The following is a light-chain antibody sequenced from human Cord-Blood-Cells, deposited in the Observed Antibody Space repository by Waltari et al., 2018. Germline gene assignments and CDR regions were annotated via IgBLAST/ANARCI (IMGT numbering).Light chain of an antibody. CDR3: QSYDSSNWV. J-gene: IGLJ3*02. Sequence: NFMLTQPHSVSESPGKTVTISCTGSSGSIASNYVQWYQQRPGSAPTTVIYEDNQRPSGVPDRFSGSIDSSSNSASLTISGLKTGDEADYYCQSYDSSNWVFGGGTKLTVL. CDR1: SGSIASNY. V-gene: IGLV6-57*02. CDR2: EDN.